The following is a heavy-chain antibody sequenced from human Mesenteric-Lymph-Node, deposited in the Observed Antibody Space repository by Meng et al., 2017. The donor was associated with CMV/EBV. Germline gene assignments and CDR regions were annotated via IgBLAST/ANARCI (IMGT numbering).Heavy chain of an antibody. CDR3: ARLGTGLRGFDP. Sequence: ASVKVSCKASGYTFTSYDINWVRQATGQGLEWMGWMNPNSGNTGYAQKFQGRVTMTRNTSISTAYMELSSLRSEDTAVYYCARLGTGLRGFDPWGQGTLVTVSS. D-gene: IGHD4-17*01. V-gene: IGHV1-8*01. CDR2: MNPNSGNT. CDR1: GYTFTSYD. J-gene: IGHJ5*02.